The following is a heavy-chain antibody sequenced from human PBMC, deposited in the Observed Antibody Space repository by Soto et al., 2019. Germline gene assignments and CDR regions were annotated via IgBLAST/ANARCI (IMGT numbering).Heavy chain of an antibody. V-gene: IGHV1-18*01. Sequence: QVHLVQSGAEVKKPGASVRVSCKASGYTFSNYGISWVRQAPGQGLEWMGWISAYSGKTNNAQSLQVRVTMTTATSTNTAYMELRRLTSDDTAVYYCARTGELRLDSWGQGTLVTVSS. CDR2: ISAYSGKT. CDR1: GYTFSNYG. CDR3: ARTGELRLDS. D-gene: IGHD1-7*01. J-gene: IGHJ4*02.